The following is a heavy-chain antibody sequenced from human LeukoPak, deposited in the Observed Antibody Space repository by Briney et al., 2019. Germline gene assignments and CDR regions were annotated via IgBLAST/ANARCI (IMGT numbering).Heavy chain of an antibody. D-gene: IGHD3-22*01. CDR2: IYSGGTT. Sequence: GGSLRLSCAASGFTVSSNYMSWVRQAPGKGLEWVSVIYSGGTTYYADSVKGRFTISRDNSKNALYLQMNSLRAEDTAVYYCAKKGYYDGSGYYMYYFDHWGQGTLVTVSS. V-gene: IGHV3-66*01. CDR1: GFTVSSNY. CDR3: AKKGYYDGSGYYMYYFDH. J-gene: IGHJ4*02.